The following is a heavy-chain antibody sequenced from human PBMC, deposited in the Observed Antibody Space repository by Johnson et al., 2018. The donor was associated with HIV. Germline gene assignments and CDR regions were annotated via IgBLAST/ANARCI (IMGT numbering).Heavy chain of an antibody. CDR2: ISYDGSNK. J-gene: IGHJ3*02. Sequence: QVQLVESGGGVVQPGRSLRLSCAASGFTFSSYAMHWVRQAPGKGLEWVAVISYDGSNKYYADSVQGRFTIARDNSKTTLYLQMNSLRAEDTAVYYCAKDRNALYWWSDAFDMWGQGTMVTVSS. CDR1: GFTFSSYA. D-gene: IGHD2-8*02. CDR3: AKDRNALYWWSDAFDM. V-gene: IGHV3-30*04.